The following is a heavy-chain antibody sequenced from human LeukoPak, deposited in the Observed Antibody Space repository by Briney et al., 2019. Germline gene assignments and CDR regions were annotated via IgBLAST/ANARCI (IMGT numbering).Heavy chain of an antibody. D-gene: IGHD3-9*01. Sequence: GGSLKLSCAASGFTFSSYSMNWVRQAPGKGLEWVSYISSSSSIIYYADSVKGRFTISRDNAKNSLYLQMNSLRDEDTAVYYCARVSPTVGTIFGSGYYYGMDVWGQGTTVTVSS. CDR2: ISSSSSII. CDR3: ARVSPTVGTIFGSGYYYGMDV. J-gene: IGHJ6*02. V-gene: IGHV3-48*02. CDR1: GFTFSSYS.